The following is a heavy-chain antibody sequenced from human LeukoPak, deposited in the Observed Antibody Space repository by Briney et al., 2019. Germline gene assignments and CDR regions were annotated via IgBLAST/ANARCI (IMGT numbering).Heavy chain of an antibody. J-gene: IGHJ4*02. V-gene: IGHV3-66*02. CDR3: AREEWEILRAY. CDR1: GFTVRSNY. D-gene: IGHD1-26*01. Sequence: PGGSLRLSCAASGFTVRSNYMSWVRQAPGKWLEWVSIIYSGGSTYYTDSVKGRFTISRDNSNNTLYLQMNSLRVEDTAGYYCAREEWEILRAYWGQGTLVTVSS. CDR2: IYSGGST.